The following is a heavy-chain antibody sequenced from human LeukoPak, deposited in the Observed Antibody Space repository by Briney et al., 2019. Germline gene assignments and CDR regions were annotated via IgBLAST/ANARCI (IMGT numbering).Heavy chain of an antibody. J-gene: IGHJ4*02. CDR1: GFSFSSFA. CDR2: IRGGGGST. V-gene: IGHV3-23*01. Sequence: GGSLRLSCAASGFSFSSFAMTWVRQAPGKGLEWVSVIRGGGGSTTYADAVKGRFTISRDDSKNTVYLQMNSLRADDTAVYYCAKDHSSLGGLDYWGQGTLVTVSS. D-gene: IGHD6-19*01. CDR3: AKDHSSLGGLDY.